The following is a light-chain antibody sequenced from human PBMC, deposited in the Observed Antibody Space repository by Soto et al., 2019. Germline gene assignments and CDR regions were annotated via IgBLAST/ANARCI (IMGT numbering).Light chain of an antibody. Sequence: EIVLTQSPGTLSLSPGERATLSCRASQSVNNNYVAWYQQKPGQAPRLLIFRASNRATGIPARFSGSGSGTDFTLTISSLEPEDFALYYCQQCYNWPQWTFGQGTKVDIK. CDR2: RAS. CDR1: QSVNNNY. J-gene: IGKJ1*01. V-gene: IGKV3-11*01. CDR3: QQCYNWPQWT.